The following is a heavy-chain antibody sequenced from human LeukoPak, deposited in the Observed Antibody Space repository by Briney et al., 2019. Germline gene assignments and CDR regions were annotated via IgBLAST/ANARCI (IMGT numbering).Heavy chain of an antibody. Sequence: GSPRLSCAASGFIFSSYWMSWVRQAPGKGLEWVANIKQDGSEKYYVDSVKGRFTISRDNAKKSLYLQLNSLRVEDTAVYYCARDGLTRWLQLWHMDVWGKGTTVTVSS. D-gene: IGHD5-18*01. V-gene: IGHV3-7*01. CDR3: ARDGLTRWLQLWHMDV. J-gene: IGHJ6*03. CDR1: GFIFSSYW. CDR2: IKQDGSEK.